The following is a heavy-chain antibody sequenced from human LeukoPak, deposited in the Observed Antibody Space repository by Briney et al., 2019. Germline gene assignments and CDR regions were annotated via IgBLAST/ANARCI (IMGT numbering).Heavy chain of an antibody. Sequence: SETLSLTCAVYGGSFSGYYWSWIRQPPGKGLEWIGEIKHSGSTNYNPSLKSRVTISVDTSKNQFSLKLSSVTAADTAVYYCARDLKVSRDGYNDAFDIWGQGTMVTVSS. D-gene: IGHD5-24*01. J-gene: IGHJ3*02. CDR2: IKHSGST. CDR3: ARDLKVSRDGYNDAFDI. CDR1: GGSFSGYY. V-gene: IGHV4-34*01.